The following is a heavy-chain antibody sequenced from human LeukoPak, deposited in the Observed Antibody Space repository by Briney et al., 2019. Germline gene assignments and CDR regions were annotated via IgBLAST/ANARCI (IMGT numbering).Heavy chain of an antibody. D-gene: IGHD1-26*01. J-gene: IGHJ4*02. CDR1: GGTFSSYA. V-gene: IGHV1-69*04. CDR2: IIPIFGIA. CDR3: ARTLGVGAFDY. Sequence: SSVKVSCKASGGTFSSYAISWVRQAPGQGLEWMGRIIPIFGIANYAQKFQGRVTITADKSTSTAYMELSSLRSEDTAVYYCARTLGVGAFDYWGQGTLVTVSS.